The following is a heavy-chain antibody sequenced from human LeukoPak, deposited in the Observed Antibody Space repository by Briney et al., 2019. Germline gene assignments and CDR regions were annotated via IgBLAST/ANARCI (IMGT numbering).Heavy chain of an antibody. CDR2: IDPSDSYT. CDR3: ARLEVVVVTPGRAAFDI. CDR1: GYSFTSYS. V-gene: IGHV5-10-1*01. D-gene: IGHD3-22*01. Sequence: GESLKISCKGSGYSFTSYSISWVRQMPGKGLEWMGRIDPSDSYTNYSPSFQGYVSISADKSISTASLQWSSLKASDTAMYYCARLEVVVVTPGRAAFDIWGQGTMVTVSS. J-gene: IGHJ3*02.